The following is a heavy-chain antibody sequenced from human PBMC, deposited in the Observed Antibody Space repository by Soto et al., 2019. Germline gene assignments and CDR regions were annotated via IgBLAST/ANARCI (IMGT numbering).Heavy chain of an antibody. J-gene: IGHJ5*02. CDR2: ISPIFGSA. CDR3: VRQQYDFLVDP. Sequence: SVKVSCKAFGGAFSSNAISWMRQAPGQGLEWIGTISPIFGSAAYAQRFQGRVTSTADVPTNTAYMELSSLRAEDTALYYCVRQQYDFLVDPWGQGTLVTVSS. D-gene: IGHD3-16*01. CDR1: GGAFSSNA. V-gene: IGHV1-69*13.